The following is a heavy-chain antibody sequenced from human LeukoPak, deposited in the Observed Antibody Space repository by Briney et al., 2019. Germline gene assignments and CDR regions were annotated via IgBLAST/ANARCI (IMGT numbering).Heavy chain of an antibody. Sequence: SETLSLTCTVSGGSISSGGYYWSWIRQHPGKGLEWIGYIYCSGSTYYNPSLKSRVTISVDTSKNQFSLKLSSVTAADTAVYYRARSRGEILPDAFDIWGQGTMVTVSS. J-gene: IGHJ3*02. D-gene: IGHD2/OR15-2a*01. CDR3: ARSRGEILPDAFDI. V-gene: IGHV4-31*03. CDR2: IYCSGST. CDR1: GGSISSGGYY.